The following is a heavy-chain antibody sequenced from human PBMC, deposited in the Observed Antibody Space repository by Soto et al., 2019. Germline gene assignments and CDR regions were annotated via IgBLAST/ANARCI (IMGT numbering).Heavy chain of an antibody. CDR1: GGSISSGGYY. CDR3: ARVHGARNNGMDV. CDR2: IYYSGST. V-gene: IGHV4-31*03. J-gene: IGHJ6*02. Sequence: QVQLQESGPGLVKPSQTLSLTCTVSGGSISSGGYYWSWIRQHPGKGLEWIGYIYYSGSTYYNPSLKSRVXXSXDXXKNQFALKLSSVTAADTAVYYCARVHGARNNGMDVWGQGTTVTVSS. D-gene: IGHD1-1*01.